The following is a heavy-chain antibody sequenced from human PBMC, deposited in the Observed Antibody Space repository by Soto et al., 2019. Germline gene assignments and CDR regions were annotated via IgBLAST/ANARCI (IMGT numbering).Heavy chain of an antibody. CDR3: FRGGVTSRTFDY. CDR2: IFPDDSDT. Sequence: PGESLKISCKGFGYSFDTYWIGWVRQMPGQGLEWMGIIFPDDSDTRYSPSFQGHVTISVDKSISTAYVQWSSLKASDSAIYYCFRGGVTSRTFDYWGQGTLVTVSS. V-gene: IGHV5-51*01. J-gene: IGHJ4*02. CDR1: GYSFDTYW. D-gene: IGHD3-16*01.